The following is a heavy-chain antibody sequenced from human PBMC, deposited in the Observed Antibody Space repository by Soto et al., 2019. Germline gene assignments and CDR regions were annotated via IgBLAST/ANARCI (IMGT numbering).Heavy chain of an antibody. J-gene: IGHJ5*02. D-gene: IGHD2-2*01. CDR3: ARLVRYCSSTSCPNWFDP. CDR1: GYSFTSYW. Sequence: PGESLKISCNGSGYSFTSYWIGWVRQMPGKGLEWMGIIYPGDSDTRYSPSFQGQVTISADKSISTAYLQWSSLKASDTAMYYCARLVRYCSSTSCPNWFDPWGQGTLVTVSS. V-gene: IGHV5-51*01. CDR2: IYPGDSDT.